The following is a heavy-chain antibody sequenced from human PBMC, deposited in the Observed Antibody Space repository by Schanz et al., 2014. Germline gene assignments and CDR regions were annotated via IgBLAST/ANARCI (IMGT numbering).Heavy chain of an antibody. CDR3: ARLGGGIDR. V-gene: IGHV5-10-1*03. Sequence: EVQLVQSGAEVKKPGESLRISCKGSGYSFSSYWISWVRQMPGKGLEWMGRTDPSDSYADYSPSFQGHVTISADKSISTAYLQWSSLKASDSAIYYCARLGGGIDRWGQGTLVTVSS. CDR2: TDPSDSYA. D-gene: IGHD3-16*01. CDR1: GYSFSSYW. J-gene: IGHJ5*02.